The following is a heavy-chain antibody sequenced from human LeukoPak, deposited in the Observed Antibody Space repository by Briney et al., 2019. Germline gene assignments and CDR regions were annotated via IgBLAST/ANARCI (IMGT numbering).Heavy chain of an antibody. D-gene: IGHD2-21*02. CDR1: GFTFSSYE. CDR3: ARDSIVTGGFDY. CDR2: ISSSGSTI. Sequence: GSLGLSCVVSGFTFSSYEMNWVRQAPGKGLEWVSYISSSGSTIYYADSVKGRFTISRDNAKNSLYLQMNSLRAEDTAIYYCARDSIVTGGFDYWGQGTLVTVSS. J-gene: IGHJ4*02. V-gene: IGHV3-48*03.